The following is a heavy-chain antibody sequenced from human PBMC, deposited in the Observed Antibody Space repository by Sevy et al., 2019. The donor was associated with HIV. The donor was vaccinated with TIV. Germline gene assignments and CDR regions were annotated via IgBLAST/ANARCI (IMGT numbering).Heavy chain of an antibody. CDR1: GASVTRRSYY. D-gene: IGHD2-21*01. CDR2: ASSTRST. Sequence: SETLSLTCTVSGASVTRRSYYWAWIRQTPGKGLEWIGSASSTRSTYFNPSLRSRVTISVDTSKNQFSLNLKPVTAADTAVYFCARHVVVVPAPPMESDYWGQGTLVTVSS. CDR3: ARHVVVVPAPPMESDY. J-gene: IGHJ4*02. V-gene: IGHV4-39*01.